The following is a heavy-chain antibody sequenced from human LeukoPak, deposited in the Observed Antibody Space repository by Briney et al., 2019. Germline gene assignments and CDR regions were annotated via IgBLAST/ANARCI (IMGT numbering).Heavy chain of an antibody. Sequence: PGGSLRLSCVASGFTFSSYCMNWVRQAPGKGLEWVSSISAGSNYIYYADSMKGRFTISRDNAKNSLYLQMNNLRVEDTAVYYCVRDAAAGPVNGYWGQGTLVTVSS. J-gene: IGHJ4*02. CDR2: ISAGSNYI. CDR3: VRDAAAGPVNGY. V-gene: IGHV3-21*01. CDR1: GFTFSSYC. D-gene: IGHD6-13*01.